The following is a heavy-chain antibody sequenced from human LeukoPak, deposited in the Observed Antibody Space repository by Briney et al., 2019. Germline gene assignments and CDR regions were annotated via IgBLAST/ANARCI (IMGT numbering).Heavy chain of an antibody. D-gene: IGHD3-10*01. Sequence: GGSLRLSCAASGFTFSSYAMHWVRQASGKGLEWVAVISYDGSNKYYADSVKGRFTISRDNSKNTLYLQMNSLRAEDTAVYYCARDYYGSGSSYSLRYWGQGTLVTVSS. CDR3: ARDYYGSGSSYSLRY. CDR1: GFTFSSYA. CDR2: ISYDGSNK. J-gene: IGHJ4*02. V-gene: IGHV3-30*04.